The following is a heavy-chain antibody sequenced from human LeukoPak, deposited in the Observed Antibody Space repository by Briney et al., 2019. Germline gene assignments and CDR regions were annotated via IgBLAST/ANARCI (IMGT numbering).Heavy chain of an antibody. V-gene: IGHV4-59*01. Sequence: PSETLSLTCTVSGGSISSYYWSWIRQPPGKGLEWIGYIYYSGSTNYNPSLKSRVTISVDTSKNQFSLKLSSVTAADTAVYYCARRVGWSGYYFFDPRGQGTLVTVSS. D-gene: IGHD3-3*01. CDR3: ARRVGWSGYYFFDP. CDR1: GGSISSYY. J-gene: IGHJ5*02. CDR2: IYYSGST.